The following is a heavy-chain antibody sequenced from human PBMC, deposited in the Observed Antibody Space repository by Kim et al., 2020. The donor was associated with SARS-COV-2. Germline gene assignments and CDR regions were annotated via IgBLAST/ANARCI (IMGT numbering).Heavy chain of an antibody. CDR3: ARRGAVAALGDYFDY. D-gene: IGHD6-19*01. V-gene: IGHV4-39*01. Sequence: PSLKSRVTISVDTSKNQFSLKLSSVTAADTAVYYCARRGAVAALGDYFDYWGQGTLVTVSS. J-gene: IGHJ4*02.